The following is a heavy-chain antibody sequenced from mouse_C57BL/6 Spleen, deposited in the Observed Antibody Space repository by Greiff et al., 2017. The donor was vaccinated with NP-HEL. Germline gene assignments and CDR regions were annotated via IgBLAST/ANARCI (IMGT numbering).Heavy chain of an antibody. V-gene: IGHV1-15*01. CDR3: TRKGNYYGSSYGFAY. CDR2: IDPETGGT. D-gene: IGHD1-1*01. CDR1: GYTFTDYE. J-gene: IGHJ3*01. Sequence: QVHVKQSGAELVRPGASVTLSCKASGYTFTDYEMHWVKQTPVHGLEWIGAIDPETGGTAYNQKFKGKAILTADKSSSTAYMELRSLTSEDSAVYYCTRKGNYYGSSYGFAYWGQGTLVTVSA.